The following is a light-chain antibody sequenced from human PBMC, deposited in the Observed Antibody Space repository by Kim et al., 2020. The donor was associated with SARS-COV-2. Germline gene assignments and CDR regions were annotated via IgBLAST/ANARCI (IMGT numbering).Light chain of an antibody. J-gene: IGKJ1*01. CDR2: GAS. Sequence: PGETTTLSSSAGRSDKNYVVWSQHKPGQAPRVLIYGASTRATGIPVRFSGSKSGTEFTLTISSLQSEDFGIYYCQQYDNWPRAFGQGTKVDIK. V-gene: IGKV3-15*01. CDR1: RSDKNY. CDR3: QQYDNWPRA.